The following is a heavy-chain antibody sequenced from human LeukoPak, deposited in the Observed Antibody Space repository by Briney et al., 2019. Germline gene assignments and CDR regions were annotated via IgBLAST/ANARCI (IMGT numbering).Heavy chain of an antibody. CDR2: IAFDDTDR. CDR1: GFILGDYA. CDR3: TNSDDYGDY. Sequence: PGGSLRLSCAASGFILGDYAMHWVRQAPGKGLEWVAAIAFDDTDRYYIDSVKGRFTISRDDSKNTLYLHMTSLRAEDTAVYYCTNSDDYGDYWGQGTLVTVSS. J-gene: IGHJ4*02. V-gene: IGHV3-30*04.